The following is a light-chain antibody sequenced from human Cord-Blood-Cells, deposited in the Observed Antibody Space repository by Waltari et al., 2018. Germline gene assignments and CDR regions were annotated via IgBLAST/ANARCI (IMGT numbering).Light chain of an antibody. Sequence: QSALPQPRSVSGSPGQSVTISSTGTSSDVGVPNYFSWYQKHPGKAPKLMIYDVSKRPSGVPDRFSGSKSGNTASLTISGLQAEDEADYYCCSYAGSYYVFGTGTKVTVL. CDR3: CSYAGSYYV. V-gene: IGLV2-11*01. CDR2: DVS. CDR1: SSDVGVPNY. J-gene: IGLJ1*01.